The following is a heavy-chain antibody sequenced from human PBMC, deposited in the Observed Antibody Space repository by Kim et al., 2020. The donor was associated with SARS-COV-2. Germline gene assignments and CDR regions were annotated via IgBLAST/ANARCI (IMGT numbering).Heavy chain of an antibody. D-gene: IGHD4-17*01. Sequence: SETLSLTCTVSGASISSRSHYWGWIRQTPGKGLDWIGSIYYTGDTYYSPSLNSRATISVDTSKNQFSLKLSSVTAADTAVYHCAMTLTVTVGIDAFDIWGQGTMVTVSS. CDR1: GASISSRSHY. CDR2: IYYTGDT. V-gene: IGHV4-39*01. CDR3: AMTLTVTVGIDAFDI. J-gene: IGHJ3*02.